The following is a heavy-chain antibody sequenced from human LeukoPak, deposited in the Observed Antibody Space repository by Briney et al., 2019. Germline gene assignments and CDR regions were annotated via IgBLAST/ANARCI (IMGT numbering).Heavy chain of an antibody. J-gene: IGHJ4*02. CDR2: INQDGSEK. V-gene: IGHV3-7*01. D-gene: IGHD1-26*01. CDR3: ARDLPTGTYRAYFDN. Sequence: GGSLRLSCAASGFTFSRYWMTWVRQAPGQGLEWVASINQDGSEKRYSDSVKGRFTISRDNAENSLYLQMNSLRAEDTAVYYCARDLPTGTYRAYFDNWGQGTLVTVSS. CDR1: GFTFSRYW.